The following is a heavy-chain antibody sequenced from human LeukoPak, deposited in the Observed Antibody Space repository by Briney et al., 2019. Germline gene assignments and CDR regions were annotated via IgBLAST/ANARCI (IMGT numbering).Heavy chain of an antibody. D-gene: IGHD3-3*01. J-gene: IGHJ1*01. V-gene: IGHV3-15*01. CDR1: GFTFSNAW. CDR2: IKSKTDGGTT. CDR3: TTLGVTIFGVVNKLWYFQH. Sequence: PGGSLRLSCAASGFTFSNAWMSWVRQAPGKGLEWVGRIKSKTDGGTTDYAAPVKGRFTISRDDSKNTLYLQMNSLKTEDTAVYYCTTLGVTIFGVVNKLWYFQHWSQGTLVTVSS.